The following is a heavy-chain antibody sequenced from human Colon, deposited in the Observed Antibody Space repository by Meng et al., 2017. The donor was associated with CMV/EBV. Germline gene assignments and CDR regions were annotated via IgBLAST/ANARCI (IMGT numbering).Heavy chain of an antibody. CDR1: GFTVSSNY. V-gene: IGHV3-66*02. CDR3: ATAARGPGDY. D-gene: IGHD6-6*01. Sequence: GESLKISCAASGFTVSSNYMSWVRQAPGKGLEWVSVIYSGGSTYYADSVQGRFSISRDSSKTTLYLQLNSLGPEDTAVYYCATAARGPGDYWGQGTLVTVSS. J-gene: IGHJ4*02. CDR2: IYSGGST.